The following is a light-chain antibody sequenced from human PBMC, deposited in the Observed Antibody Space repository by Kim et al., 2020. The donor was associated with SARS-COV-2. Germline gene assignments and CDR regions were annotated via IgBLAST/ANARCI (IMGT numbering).Light chain of an antibody. CDR2: RNN. V-gene: IGLV1-47*01. CDR3: AAWDDSLSGVV. Sequence: ELTQPPSVSGTPGQRVTISCSGSSSNIGRNYVYWYQQLQGTAPKLLIYRNNQRPSGVPDRFSGSKSGTSVSLAINGLRSEDEADYYCAAWDDSLSGVVFGGGTQLTVL. J-gene: IGLJ2*01. CDR1: SSNIGRNY.